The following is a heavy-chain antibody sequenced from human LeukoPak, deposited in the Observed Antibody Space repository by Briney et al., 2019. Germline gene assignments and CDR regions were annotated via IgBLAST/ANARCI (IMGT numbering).Heavy chain of an antibody. Sequence: SETLSLTCTVSGGSVSSGSYYWSWIRQPPGKGLEWIGYIYYSGSTNYNPSLKSRVTISVDTSKNQFSLKLSSVTAADTAVYYCARVASGTLDYWGQGTLVTVSS. J-gene: IGHJ4*02. V-gene: IGHV4-61*01. D-gene: IGHD6-25*01. CDR3: ARVASGTLDY. CDR1: GGSVSSGSYY. CDR2: IYYSGST.